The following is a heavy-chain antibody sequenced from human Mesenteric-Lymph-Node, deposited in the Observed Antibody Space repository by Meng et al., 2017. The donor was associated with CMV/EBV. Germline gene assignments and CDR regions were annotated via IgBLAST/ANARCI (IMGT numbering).Heavy chain of an antibody. Sequence: SETLSLTCTVSGGSVSSGPYYWSWIRQPPGKGLEWIGEINHSGGTNYNPSLKSRVTISVDTSKNQFSLKLSSVTAADTAVYYCARGGAAVAEDGEYYFDYWGQGTLVTVSS. CDR1: GGSVSSGPYY. J-gene: IGHJ4*02. D-gene: IGHD6-13*01. V-gene: IGHV4-61*01. CDR3: ARGGAAVAEDGEYYFDY. CDR2: INHSGGT.